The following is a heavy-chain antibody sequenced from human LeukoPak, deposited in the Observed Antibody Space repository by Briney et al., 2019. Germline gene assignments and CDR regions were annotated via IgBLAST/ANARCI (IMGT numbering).Heavy chain of an antibody. J-gene: IGHJ3*02. V-gene: IGHV4-38-2*02. Sequence: SETLSLTCSVSGYAISSGYFWGWIRQPPGKGLEWIGEINHSGSTNYNPSLKSRVTISVDTSKNQFSLKLSSVTAADTAVYYCARPYRPSYSSSWYRAFDIWGQGTMVTVSS. CDR2: INHSGST. D-gene: IGHD6-13*01. CDR3: ARPYRPSYSSSWYRAFDI. CDR1: GYAISSGYF.